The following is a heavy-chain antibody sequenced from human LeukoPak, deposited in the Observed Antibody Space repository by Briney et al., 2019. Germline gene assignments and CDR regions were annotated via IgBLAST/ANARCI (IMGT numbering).Heavy chain of an antibody. V-gene: IGHV3-48*01. CDR1: GFTFSAYT. D-gene: IGHD2-2*01. CDR2: ISSGSSSV. CDR3: AKDIVVVPAAGDCFDP. Sequence: GGSLRLSCSASGFTFSAYTMNWVRQAPGQGLEWVSYISSGSSSVYYADSVKGRFTISRDNSKNTLYLQMNSLRADDTAVYYCAKDIVVVPAAGDCFDPWGQGTLVTVSS. J-gene: IGHJ5*02.